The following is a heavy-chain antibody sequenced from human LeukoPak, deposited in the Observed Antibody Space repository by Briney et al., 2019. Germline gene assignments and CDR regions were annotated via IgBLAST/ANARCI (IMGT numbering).Heavy chain of an antibody. CDR3: AKSRVWSPAMAAHYYMDV. CDR2: ISYDGSNK. D-gene: IGHD3-16*01. CDR1: GFTFSSYG. J-gene: IGHJ6*03. V-gene: IGHV3-30*18. Sequence: GGSLRLSCAASGFTFSSYGMHWVCQAPGKGLEWVAVISYDGSNKYYADSVKGRFTISRDNSKNTLYLQMNSLRAEDTAVYYCAKSRVWSPAMAAHYYMDVWGKGTTVAVSS.